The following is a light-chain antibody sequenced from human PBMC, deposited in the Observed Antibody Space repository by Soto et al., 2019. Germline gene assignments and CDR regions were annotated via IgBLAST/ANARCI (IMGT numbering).Light chain of an antibody. CDR1: SRDVGGHKY. CDR3: FSYTYSGARV. Sequence: QSALTQPASVSGSPGQSITISCTGASRDVGGHKYVSWYQQKPGKVPRLVIYDVNNRPSGVSNRFSGSKSGSTASLTISGLQAEDEADYYCFSYTYSGARVFAGGTKLTAL. CDR2: DVN. J-gene: IGLJ3*02. V-gene: IGLV2-14*01.